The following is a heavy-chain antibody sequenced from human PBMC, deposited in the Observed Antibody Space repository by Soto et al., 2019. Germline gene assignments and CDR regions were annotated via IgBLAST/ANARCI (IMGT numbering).Heavy chain of an antibody. Sequence: QVQLVQSGAELKKPGASVKVACKASGYKFTTYFFHGGHRPPGQGFDWMGMIHPSGDTGYAQKFRGRVTMTMDTSTTTAYMELRNLTSEDTAVYFSVRGYCTTSPCSGDFQFWGQGTLVTVSS. CDR2: IHPSGDT. CDR3: VRGYCTTSPCSGDFQF. J-gene: IGHJ1*01. V-gene: IGHV1-46*01. CDR1: GYKFTTYF. D-gene: IGHD2-15*01.